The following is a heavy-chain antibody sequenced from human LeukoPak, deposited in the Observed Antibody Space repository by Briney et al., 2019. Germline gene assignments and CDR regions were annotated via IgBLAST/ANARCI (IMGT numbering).Heavy chain of an antibody. CDR3: ARGRSWEDTAMVTAGGGHDY. CDR1: GGSFSGYY. Sequence: SETLSLTCAVYGGSFSGYYWSWIRQPPGKGLEWIGEINHSGSTNYNPSLKSRVTISVDTSKNQFSLKLSSVTAADTAAYYCARGRSWEDTAMVTAGGGHDYWGQGTLVTVSS. J-gene: IGHJ4*02. V-gene: IGHV4-34*01. CDR2: INHSGST. D-gene: IGHD5-18*01.